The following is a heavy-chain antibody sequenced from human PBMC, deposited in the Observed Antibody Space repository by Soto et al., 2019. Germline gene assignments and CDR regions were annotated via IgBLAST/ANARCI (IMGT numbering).Heavy chain of an antibody. CDR1: AGSISSGGYY. CDR2: IYYSGST. J-gene: IGHJ6*02. CDR3: ALTTVTTNDYYYYGMDV. Sequence: PSEILSLTCTVSAGSISSGGYYWSWIRQYPGKGLEWIGYIYYSGSTYYNPSLKSRVIISVDTSKNQSSLKLSSVTAADTAVYYCALTTVTTNDYYYYGMDVWGQGTTVTVSS. V-gene: IGHV4-31*03. D-gene: IGHD4-17*01.